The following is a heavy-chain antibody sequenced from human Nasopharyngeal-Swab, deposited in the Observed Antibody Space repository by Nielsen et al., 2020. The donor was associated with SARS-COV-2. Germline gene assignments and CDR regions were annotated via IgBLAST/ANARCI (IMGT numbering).Heavy chain of an antibody. CDR2: IYYSGST. CDR1: GGSISSSSYY. D-gene: IGHD1-7*01. Sequence: SETLSLTCTVSGGSISSSSYYWGWIRQPPGKGLEWIGSIYYSGSTYYNPSLKSRVTISVDTSKNQFSLKLSSVTAADTAVYYCARRELELALRWFDPWGQGTLVTVSS. V-gene: IGHV4-39*01. CDR3: ARRELELALRWFDP. J-gene: IGHJ5*02.